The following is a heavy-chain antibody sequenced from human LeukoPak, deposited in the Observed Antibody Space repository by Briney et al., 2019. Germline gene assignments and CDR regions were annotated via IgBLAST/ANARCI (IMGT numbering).Heavy chain of an antibody. D-gene: IGHD3-9*01. CDR3: GRDGSNILTAYAFDI. CDR2: ISWNSGSI. V-gene: IGHV3-9*01. J-gene: IGHJ3*02. Sequence: GGSLRLSCAASGFSFDDYAMHWARQTPGKGLEWVSGISWNSGSIAYADSVKGRFTISRDNAKNSLYLQMNSLTAEDTALYYCGRDGSNILTAYAFDIWGQGTMVTISS. CDR1: GFSFDDYA.